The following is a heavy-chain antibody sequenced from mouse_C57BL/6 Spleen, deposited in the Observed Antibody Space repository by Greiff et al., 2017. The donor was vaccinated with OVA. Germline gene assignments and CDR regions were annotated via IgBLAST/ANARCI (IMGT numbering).Heavy chain of an antibody. CDR2: FDPANGNT. CDR3: ASFSLYDGYYVGFAY. CDR1: GFNIKNTY. V-gene: IGHV14-3*01. J-gene: IGHJ3*01. D-gene: IGHD2-3*01. Sequence: EVQLQQSVAELVRPGASVKLSCTASGFNIKNTYMHWVKQRPEQGLEGMGRFDPANGNTKYAPKLKGKATITADTSSNTAYLQLSSLTSEDTASYYCASFSLYDGYYVGFAYWGQGTLVTVSA.